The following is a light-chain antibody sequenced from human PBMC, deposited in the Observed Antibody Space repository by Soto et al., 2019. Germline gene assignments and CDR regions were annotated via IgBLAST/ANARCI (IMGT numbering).Light chain of an antibody. CDR1: QSISSY. CDR2: AAS. J-gene: IGKJ1*01. Sequence: EMQMTQSPSSLSASVLDIVNITSRASQSISSYLNWYQQKPGKAPKLLIYAASSLQSGVPSRFSGSGSGTDFTLTISSLQPEDFATYYCQQSYSTPRTFGQGTKVDI. V-gene: IGKV1-39*01. CDR3: QQSYSTPRT.